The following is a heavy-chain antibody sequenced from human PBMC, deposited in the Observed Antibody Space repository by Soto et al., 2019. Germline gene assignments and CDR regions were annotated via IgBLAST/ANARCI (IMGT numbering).Heavy chain of an antibody. J-gene: IGHJ3*02. V-gene: IGHV3-23*01. CDR2: ISGSGGST. D-gene: IGHD3-9*01. CDR3: AKDPQDYDILTGPTIFDI. Sequence: PGGSLRLSCAASGFTFSSYAMSWVRQAPGKGLEWVSAISGSGGSTYYADSVKGRFTISRDNSKNTLYLQMNSLRAEDTAVYYCAKDPQDYDILTGPTIFDIWGQGTMVTVSS. CDR1: GFTFSSYA.